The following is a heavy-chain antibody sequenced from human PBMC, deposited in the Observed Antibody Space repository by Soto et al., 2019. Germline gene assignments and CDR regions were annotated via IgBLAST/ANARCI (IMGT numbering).Heavy chain of an antibody. CDR1: GYTFTSYA. Sequence: GASVKVSCKASGYTFTSYAMHWVRQAPGQRLEWMGWINAGNGNTKYSQKFQGRVTITRDTSASTAYMELSSLRSEDTAVYYCARVDYGSGSYSGSCDYWGQGTLVNVSS. CDR2: INAGNGNT. CDR3: ARVDYGSGSYSGSCDY. D-gene: IGHD3-10*01. J-gene: IGHJ4*02. V-gene: IGHV1-3*01.